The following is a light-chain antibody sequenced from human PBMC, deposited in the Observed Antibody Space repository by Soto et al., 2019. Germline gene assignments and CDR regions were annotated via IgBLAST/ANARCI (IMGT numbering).Light chain of an antibody. CDR2: TAS. CDR3: LESDTFPYT. V-gene: IGKV1D-12*01. J-gene: IGKJ2*01. CDR1: QDIDRW. Sequence: DIQMTQSPSSVSASVGARVTISCRASQDIDRWLAWFQHKPGKAPKLLISTASSLQSGVPSRFSGSGSGTDFTVTIASLQFEDFATYYCLESDTFPYTFGLGTKLEIK.